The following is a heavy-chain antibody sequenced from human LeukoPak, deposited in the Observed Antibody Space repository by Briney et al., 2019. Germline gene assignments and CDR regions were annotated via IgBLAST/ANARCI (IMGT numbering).Heavy chain of an antibody. CDR3: ARSGVLTPINDAFDI. J-gene: IGHJ3*02. Sequence: ASVKVSCKASGYTFTSYGISWVRQAPGQGLEGMGWISAYNGNTNYAQKLQGRVTMTTDTSTSTAYMELRSLRSDDTAVYYCARSGVLTPINDAFDIWGQGTMVTVSS. V-gene: IGHV1-18*01. D-gene: IGHD1-26*01. CDR1: GYTFTSYG. CDR2: ISAYNGNT.